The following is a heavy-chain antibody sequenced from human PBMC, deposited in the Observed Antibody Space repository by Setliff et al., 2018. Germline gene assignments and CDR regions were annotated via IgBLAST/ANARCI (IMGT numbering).Heavy chain of an antibody. CDR1: GYTFTYFG. J-gene: IGHJ6*02. D-gene: IGHD3-9*01. CDR3: AKEPAVSLTEAVRRTYYDYAMDA. CDR2: ISPYNGQT. Sequence: ASVKVSCKASGYTFTYFGLSWVRQAPGQGLEWMGWISPYNGQTTYAKRFQGRITMTTDTSTDTAYMELRNLRSDDTAIYFCAKEPAVSLTEAVRRTYYDYAMDAWGQGTTVTVSS. V-gene: IGHV1-18*01.